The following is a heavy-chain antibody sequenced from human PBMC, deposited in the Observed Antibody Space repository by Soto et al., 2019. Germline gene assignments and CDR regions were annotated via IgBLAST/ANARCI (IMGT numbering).Heavy chain of an antibody. D-gene: IGHD3-10*01. J-gene: IGHJ4*02. Sequence: KTSETLSLTCTVSGGSISSGGYYWSWIRQHPGKGLEWIGYIYYSGSTYYNPSLKSRVTISVDTSKNQFSLKLSSVTAADTAVYYCAREIYYGSGSYYHFDYWGQGTLVTVSS. CDR1: GGSISSGGYY. CDR3: AREIYYGSGSYYHFDY. CDR2: IYYSGST. V-gene: IGHV4-31*03.